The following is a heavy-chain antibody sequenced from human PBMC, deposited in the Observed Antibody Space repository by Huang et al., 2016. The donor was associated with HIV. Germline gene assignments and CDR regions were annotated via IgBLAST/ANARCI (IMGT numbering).Heavy chain of an antibody. Sequence: EVQLVESGGGLVKPGGSLRLSCAASGFGFSSFNMNWVRKAPGKGLEWGASITSRGDIYYDDSVKGRFTISRDNAKNSLSLQMNSLRAEDTAVYFCVRDSPTDRPTRGDFDYWGQGTLVIVSS. CDR2: ITSRGDI. V-gene: IGHV3-21*02. CDR3: VRDSPTDRPTRGDFDY. CDR1: GFGFSSFN. D-gene: IGHD1-26*01. J-gene: IGHJ4*02.